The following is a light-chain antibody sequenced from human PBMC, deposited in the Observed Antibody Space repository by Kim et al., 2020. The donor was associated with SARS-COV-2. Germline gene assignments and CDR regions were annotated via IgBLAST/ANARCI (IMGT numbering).Light chain of an antibody. CDR1: QSVSSD. CDR2: GAS. Sequence: EIVMTQSPATLSVSPGERATLSCRASQSVSSDLVWYQQKPGQAPRLLIYGASTRATGISARFSGSGSWTEFTLSISSLQSEDSAVYYCQQYNDWPLTFGGGTKVDIK. CDR3: QQYNDWPLT. J-gene: IGKJ4*01. V-gene: IGKV3-15*01.